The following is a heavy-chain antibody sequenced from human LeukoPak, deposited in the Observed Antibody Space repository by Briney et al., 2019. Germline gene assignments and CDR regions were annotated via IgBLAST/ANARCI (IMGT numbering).Heavy chain of an antibody. D-gene: IGHD6-19*01. V-gene: IGHV1-46*01. CDR3: ASQKGAVAGNFDY. J-gene: IGHJ4*02. Sequence: ASVTVSCRASGYTFTSYYMHWVRQAPGQGLEWMGLINPSGGSTSYAQKFQGRVTMTRDMSTSTVYMELSSLRSEDTAVYYCASQKGAVAGNFDYWGQGTLVTVSS. CDR1: GYTFTSYY. CDR2: INPSGGST.